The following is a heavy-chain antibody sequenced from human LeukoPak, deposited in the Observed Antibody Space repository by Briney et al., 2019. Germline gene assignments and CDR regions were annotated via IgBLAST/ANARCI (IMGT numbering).Heavy chain of an antibody. J-gene: IGHJ3*02. V-gene: IGHV3-23*01. CDR1: GFTFSSYA. Sequence: GGSLRLSCAASGFTFSSYAMSWARQAPGKGLEWVSAISGSGGSTYYADSVKGRFTISRDNSKNTLYLQMNSLRAEDTAVYYCAKDQALHDAFDIWGQGTMVTVSS. CDR3: AKDQALHDAFDI. CDR2: ISGSGGST.